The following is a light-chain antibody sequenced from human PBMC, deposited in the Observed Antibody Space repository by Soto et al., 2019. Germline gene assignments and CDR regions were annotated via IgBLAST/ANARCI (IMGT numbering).Light chain of an antibody. CDR2: SAS. CDR1: QSMSTN. Sequence: DIQMTQSPSSLSASVGDSVTITCRASQSMSTNLNWYQEKPGKAPKLLVSSASRLQSGVPSRFSGSGSGTKFTLTIASLQPDDFATYYCQQYETFSGTFGPGTKVDIK. J-gene: IGKJ1*01. CDR3: QQYETFSGT. V-gene: IGKV1-39*01.